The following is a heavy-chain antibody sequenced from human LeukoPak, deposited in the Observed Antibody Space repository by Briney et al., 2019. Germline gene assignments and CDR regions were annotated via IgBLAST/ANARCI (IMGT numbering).Heavy chain of an antibody. D-gene: IGHD3-22*01. J-gene: IGHJ4*02. CDR1: GFTFSSYW. V-gene: IGHV3-7*03. CDR2: IKQDGSEG. CDR3: AKDDYYDSSGYDY. Sequence: GGSLRLSCAASGFTFSSYWMSWVRQAPGKGLEWVANIKQDGSEGYYVDSVKGRFTISRDNAKNSLYLQMNSLRAEDTAVYYCAKDDYYDSSGYDYWGQGTLVTVSS.